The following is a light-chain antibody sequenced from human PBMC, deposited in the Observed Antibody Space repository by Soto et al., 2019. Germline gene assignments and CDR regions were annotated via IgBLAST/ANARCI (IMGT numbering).Light chain of an antibody. CDR3: LQVNSFPLS. CDR2: AAS. V-gene: IGKV1-9*01. J-gene: IGKJ4*01. CDR1: QGISSY. Sequence: QLTQSPSSLSASVGDRVTINCRASQGISSYLAWYQQKPGKAPTFLIYAASTLQSGVPSRFTGSGSGTDFTLTITSLQPEDFATYYCLQVNSFPLSFGGGTKVDIK.